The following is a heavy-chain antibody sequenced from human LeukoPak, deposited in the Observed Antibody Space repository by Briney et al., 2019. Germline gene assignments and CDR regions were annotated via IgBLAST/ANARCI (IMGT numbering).Heavy chain of an antibody. V-gene: IGHV6-1*01. Sequence: SQTLSLTCAISGDSVSSNSAAWNWIRQSPSRGLEWLGRTYYRSKWYNDYAVSVKSRITINPDTPKNQFSLQLNSVTPEDTAVYYCARDGAGYSSSWPSTYYYYGMDVWGQGTTVTVSS. D-gene: IGHD6-13*01. CDR3: ARDGAGYSSSWPSTYYYYGMDV. CDR1: GDSVSSNSAA. J-gene: IGHJ6*02. CDR2: TYYRSKWYN.